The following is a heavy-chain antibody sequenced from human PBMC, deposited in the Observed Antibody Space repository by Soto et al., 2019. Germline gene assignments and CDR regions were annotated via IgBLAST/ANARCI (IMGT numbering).Heavy chain of an antibody. V-gene: IGHV4-61*01. J-gene: IGHJ4*02. CDR1: GDSVSSGSYF. CDR2: IYYSGST. Sequence: QVQLQESGPGLVKPSETLSLTCTVSGDSVSSGSYFWSWIRQPPGRGLEWIGYIYYSGSTNYNPSLKSRVTISVDTSKNQFSLKLSSVTAADTVVYYCASYSSGWYDVIYWGQGTLVTVSS. CDR3: ASYSSGWYDVIY. D-gene: IGHD6-19*01.